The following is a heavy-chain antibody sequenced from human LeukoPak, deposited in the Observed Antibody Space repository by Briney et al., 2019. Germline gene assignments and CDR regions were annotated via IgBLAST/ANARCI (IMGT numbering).Heavy chain of an antibody. V-gene: IGHV3-7*01. CDR3: ARHPYGVLDY. CDR2: IKQDGSEK. D-gene: IGHD4-17*01. CDR1: GFSFNTYW. Sequence: PGGSLRLSCAVSGFSFNTYWMTWVRQAPGKGLEWVANIKQDGSEKYYVDSEKGRFTISRDNAKNSLYLQMNSLRAEDTAVYYCARHPYGVLDYWGQGTLVTVSS. J-gene: IGHJ4*02.